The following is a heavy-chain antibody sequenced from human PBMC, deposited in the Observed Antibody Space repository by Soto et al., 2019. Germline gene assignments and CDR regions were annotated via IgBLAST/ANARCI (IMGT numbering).Heavy chain of an antibody. CDR1: GFTFSRHG. CDR2: IWYEGSNK. V-gene: IGHV3-33*01. D-gene: IGHD1-1*01. J-gene: IGHJ6*02. Sequence: QVQLVESGGGVVQPGTSLRLSCAASGFTFSRHGMHWVRQAPGKGLEWVAVIWYEGSNKYYVDSVKGRFTISRDNSKNTVYLQKNSLRAEDTAIYYCAREQLGDYYYAMDVWGQGTAVTVSS. CDR3: AREQLGDYYYAMDV.